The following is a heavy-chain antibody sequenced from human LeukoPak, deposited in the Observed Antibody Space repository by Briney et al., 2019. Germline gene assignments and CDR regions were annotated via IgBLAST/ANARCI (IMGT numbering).Heavy chain of an antibody. J-gene: IGHJ3*02. CDR1: GGSLSSYY. CDR2: IYYSGST. CDR3: ARLPLHYYDSSAHVGLRAFDI. V-gene: IGHV4-59*08. D-gene: IGHD3-22*01. Sequence: SETLSLTCTVSGGSLSSYYWSWIRQPPGKGLEWIGDIYYSGSTNYNPSLTSRVTISVDTSKNQFSLKLSSVTAADTAVYYCARLPLHYYDSSAHVGLRAFDIWGQGTMVTVSS.